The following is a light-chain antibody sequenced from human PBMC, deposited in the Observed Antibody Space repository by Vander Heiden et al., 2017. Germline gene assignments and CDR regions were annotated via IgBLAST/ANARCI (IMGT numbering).Light chain of an antibody. CDR3: QQSYSTPYT. CDR2: AAS. Sequence: DIQMTQSPSSLSASVGDRVTITCRASQSISSYLSWYQQKQGKAPNLLIYAASSLQSGVPSTFSGSGSGTDFTLIISSLQPEDFATYYCQQSYSTPYTFGQGTKLEIK. V-gene: IGKV1-39*01. CDR1: QSISSY. J-gene: IGKJ2*01.